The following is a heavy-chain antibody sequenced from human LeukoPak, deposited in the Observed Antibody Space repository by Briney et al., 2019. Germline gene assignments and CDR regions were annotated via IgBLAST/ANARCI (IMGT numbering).Heavy chain of an antibody. D-gene: IGHD2-15*01. CDR3: ARVGLVVVAAIPGHWYFDL. CDR1: GFTFSSYW. V-gene: IGHV3-74*01. CDR2: INSDGSST. Sequence: PGGSLRLSCAASGFTFSSYWMHWVRQAPGKGLVWVSRINSDGSSTSYADSVKGRFTISRDNAKNTLYLQMNSLRAGDTAVYYCARVGLVVVAAIPGHWYFDLWGRGTLVTVSS. J-gene: IGHJ2*01.